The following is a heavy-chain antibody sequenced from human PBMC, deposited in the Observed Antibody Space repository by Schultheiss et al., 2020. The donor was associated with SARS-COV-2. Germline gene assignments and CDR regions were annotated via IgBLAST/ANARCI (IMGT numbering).Heavy chain of an antibody. CDR3: ASFGNYVVSFDY. CDR1: GGSISSSSYY. Sequence: ETLSLTCTVSGGSISSSSYYWGWIRQPPGKGLEWIGSIYYSGSTNYNPSLKSRVTISVDTSKNQFSLKLSSVTAADTAVYYCASFGNYVVSFDYWGQGTLVTVSS. CDR2: IYYSGST. V-gene: IGHV4-39*07. D-gene: IGHD4-11*01. J-gene: IGHJ4*02.